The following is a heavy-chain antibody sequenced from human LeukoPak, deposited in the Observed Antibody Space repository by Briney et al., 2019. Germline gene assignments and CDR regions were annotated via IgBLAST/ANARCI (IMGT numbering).Heavy chain of an antibody. D-gene: IGHD5-18*01. CDR1: GGSISSYY. V-gene: IGHV4-59*01. CDR2: IYYSGST. CDR3: ARVRHGYSHGLVDY. Sequence: SETLSLTCTVSGGSISSYYWSWIRQPPGKGLEWIGYIYYSGSTNYNPSLKSRVTISVDTSKNQLSLKVSSVTAADTAVYYCARVRHGYSHGLVDYWGQGTLVTVSS. J-gene: IGHJ4*02.